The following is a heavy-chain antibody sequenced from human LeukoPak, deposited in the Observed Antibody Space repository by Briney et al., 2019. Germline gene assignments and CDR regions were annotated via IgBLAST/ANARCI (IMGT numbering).Heavy chain of an antibody. CDR1: GFTFSSYA. Sequence: PGGSLRLSCVASGFTFSSYAMSWVRQPPGKGLEWIGSIYYSGSTYYNPSLKSRVTISVDTSKNQFSLKLSSVTAADTAVYYCARVVRYSGSGGSYYFDYWGQGTLVTVSS. J-gene: IGHJ4*02. D-gene: IGHD1-26*01. CDR2: IYYSGST. V-gene: IGHV4-39*01. CDR3: ARVVRYSGSGGSYYFDY.